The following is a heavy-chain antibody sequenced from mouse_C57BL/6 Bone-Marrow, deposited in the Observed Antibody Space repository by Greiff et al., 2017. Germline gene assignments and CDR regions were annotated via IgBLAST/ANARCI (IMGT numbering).Heavy chain of an antibody. D-gene: IGHD2-2*01. V-gene: IGHV5-6*01. CDR2: ISSGGSYP. CDR3: ARPYGYDRGYYAMDY. Sequence: VQLKESGGDLVKPGGSLKLSCAASGFTFSSYGMSWVRQTPDKRLEWVATISSGGSYPYYPDSVKGRFTISRDNAKNTLYLQMSSLKSEDTAMYYCARPYGYDRGYYAMDYWGQGTSVTVSS. J-gene: IGHJ4*01. CDR1: GFTFSSYG.